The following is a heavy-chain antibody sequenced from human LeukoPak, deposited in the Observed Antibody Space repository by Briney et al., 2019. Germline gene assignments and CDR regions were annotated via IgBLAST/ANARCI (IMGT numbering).Heavy chain of an antibody. J-gene: IGHJ4*02. CDR2: IIPIFGTA. V-gene: IGHV1-69*05. CDR3: AKTKIQLWHYFDY. CDR1: GGTFSSYA. Sequence: SVKVSCKASGGTFSSYAISWVRQAPGQGLEWMGGIIPIFGTANHAQKFQGRVTITTDESTSTAYMELSSLRSEDTAVYYCAKTKIQLWHYFDYWGQGTLVTVSS. D-gene: IGHD5-18*01.